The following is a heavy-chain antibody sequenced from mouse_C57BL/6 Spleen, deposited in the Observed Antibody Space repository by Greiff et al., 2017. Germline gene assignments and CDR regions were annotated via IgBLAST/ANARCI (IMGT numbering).Heavy chain of an antibody. CDR1: GFTFTDYY. CDR3: ARYGIAMDY. V-gene: IGHV7-3*01. J-gene: IGHJ4*01. Sequence: EVQRVESGGGLVQPGGSLSLSCAASGFTFTDYYMSWVRQPPGKALEWLGFIRNKANGYTTEYSASVKGRFTISRDNSQSILYLQMNALRAEDSATYYCARYGIAMDYWGQGTSVTVSS. CDR2: IRNKANGYTT.